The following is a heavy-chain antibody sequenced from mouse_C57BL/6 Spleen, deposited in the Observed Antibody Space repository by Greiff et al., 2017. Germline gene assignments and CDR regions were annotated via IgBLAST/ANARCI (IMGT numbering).Heavy chain of an antibody. V-gene: IGHV6-3*01. CDR1: GFTFSNYW. CDR2: IRLKSDNYAT. Sequence: VQLKESGGGLVQPGGSMKLSCVASGFTFSNYWMNWVRQSPEKGLEWVAQIRLKSDNYATHYAESVKGRFTISRDDSKSSVYLQMNNLRAEDTGIYYCTGRPTMAAVYFDYWGQGTTLTVSS. J-gene: IGHJ2*01. D-gene: IGHD2-10*01. CDR3: TGRPTMAAVYFDY.